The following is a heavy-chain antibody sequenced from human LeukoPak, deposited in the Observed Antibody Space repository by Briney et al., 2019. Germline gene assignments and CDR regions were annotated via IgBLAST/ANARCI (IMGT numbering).Heavy chain of an antibody. J-gene: IGHJ4*02. CDR3: ASEAYYYGLGIDY. V-gene: IGHV4-34*01. Sequence: SETLSLTCAVYGGSFSGYYWSWIRQPPGKGLEWIGEINHSGSTNYNPSLKSRVTISVDTSKNQFSLKLSSVTAADTAVYYCASEAYYYGLGIDYWGQGTLVTVSS. D-gene: IGHD3-10*01. CDR1: GGSFSGYY. CDR2: INHSGST.